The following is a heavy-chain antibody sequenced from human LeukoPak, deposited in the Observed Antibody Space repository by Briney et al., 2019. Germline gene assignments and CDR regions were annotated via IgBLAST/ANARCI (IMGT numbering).Heavy chain of an antibody. D-gene: IGHD1-26*01. V-gene: IGHV1-2*02. Sequence: ASVKVSCKASGYTFTGYYMHWVRQAPGQGLEWMGWINPNSGGTNYAQKFQGRVTMTRDTSISTAYMELSRLRSDDTAVYYCARNYPTLFLVGATKRGDYYFDYWGQGTLVTVSS. CDR2: INPNSGGT. CDR1: GYTFTGYY. J-gene: IGHJ4*02. CDR3: ARNYPTLFLVGATKRGDYYFDY.